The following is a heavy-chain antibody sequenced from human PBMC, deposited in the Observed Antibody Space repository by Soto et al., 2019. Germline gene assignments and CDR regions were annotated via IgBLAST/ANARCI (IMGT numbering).Heavy chain of an antibody. D-gene: IGHD3-9*01. Sequence: GESLKISCKGSGYSFTSYWIGWVRQMPGKGLEWMGIIYPGDSDTRYSPSFQGQVTISADKSISTAYLQWSSLKASDTAMYYCALLRYFDWLFPSTYAFEIWGQGTMVTVSS. V-gene: IGHV5-51*01. CDR1: GYSFTSYW. CDR2: IYPGDSDT. J-gene: IGHJ3*02. CDR3: ALLRYFDWLFPSTYAFEI.